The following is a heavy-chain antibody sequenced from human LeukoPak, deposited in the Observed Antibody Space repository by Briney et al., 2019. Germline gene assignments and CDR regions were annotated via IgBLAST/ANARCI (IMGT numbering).Heavy chain of an antibody. V-gene: IGHV1-69*04. CDR2: IIPILGIA. J-gene: IGHJ6*02. D-gene: IGHD3-3*01. CDR1: GYTFTSYA. Sequence: GASVKVSCKASGYTFTSYAISWVRQAPGQGLEWMGRIIPILGIANYAQKFQGRVTITADKSTSTAYMELSSLRSEDTAVYYCARIFGVLRFLEWLAPYYYYGMDVWGQGTTVTVSS. CDR3: ARIFGVLRFLEWLAPYYYYGMDV.